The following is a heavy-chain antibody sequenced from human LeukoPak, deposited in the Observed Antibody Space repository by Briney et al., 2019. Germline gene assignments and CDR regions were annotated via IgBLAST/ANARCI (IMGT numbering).Heavy chain of an antibody. CDR2: INTDGNIT. CDR1: GFTFSNYW. J-gene: IGHJ4*02. CDR3: ARMYSSGWYGFDY. Sequence: GGSLRLSCAASGFTFSNYWMHWVRQAPGKGPVWVSRINTDGNITTYADSVKGRFSISRDNAKNALYLQMNSLRAEDTAVYYCARMYSSGWYGFDYWGQGTLVTVSS. V-gene: IGHV3-74*01. D-gene: IGHD6-19*01.